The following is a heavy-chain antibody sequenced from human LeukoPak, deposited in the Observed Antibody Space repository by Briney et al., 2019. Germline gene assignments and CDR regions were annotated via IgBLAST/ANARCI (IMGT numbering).Heavy chain of an antibody. Sequence: SETLSLTCTVSGGSISSSSYYWGWIRQPPGKGLEWIGSIYYSGSTYYNPSLKSRVTISVDTSKNQFSLKLSSVTAADTAVYYCVLRWAFDYWGQGTLVTVSS. CDR2: IYYSGST. V-gene: IGHV4-39*01. J-gene: IGHJ4*02. D-gene: IGHD4-23*01. CDR1: GGSISSSSYY. CDR3: VLRWAFDY.